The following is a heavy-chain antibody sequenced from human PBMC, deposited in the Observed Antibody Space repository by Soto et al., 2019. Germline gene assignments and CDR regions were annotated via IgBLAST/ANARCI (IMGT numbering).Heavy chain of an antibody. CDR3: AKDYGYFESILDY. CDR1: GFTFSSYA. Sequence: EVQLLESGGGLVQPGGSLRLSCAASGFTFSSYAMSWVRQAPGKGMEWVAAISGSGGSTYYADSVKGRFTISRDNSKNTLYLQMNSLRAEYTAVYYCAKDYGYFESILDYWGQGTLVTVSS. V-gene: IGHV3-23*01. D-gene: IGHD4-17*01. CDR2: ISGSGGST. J-gene: IGHJ4*02.